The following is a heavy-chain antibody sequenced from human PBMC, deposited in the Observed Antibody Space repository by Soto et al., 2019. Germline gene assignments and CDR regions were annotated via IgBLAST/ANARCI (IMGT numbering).Heavy chain of an antibody. J-gene: IGHJ3*02. Sequence: GGSLRLSCAASGFTVSSNYMSWVRQAPGKGLEWVSVIYSGGSTYYADSVKGRFTISRHNSKNTLYLQMNSLRAEDTAVYYCARVCSSTSCHDAFDIWGQGTMVTVSS. V-gene: IGHV3-53*04. CDR3: ARVCSSTSCHDAFDI. CDR2: IYSGGST. CDR1: GFTVSSNY. D-gene: IGHD2-2*01.